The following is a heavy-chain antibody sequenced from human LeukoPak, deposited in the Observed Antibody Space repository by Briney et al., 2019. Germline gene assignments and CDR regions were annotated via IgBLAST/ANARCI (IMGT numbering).Heavy chain of an antibody. CDR3: VTESLDPGTSRVDFDY. V-gene: IGHV3-15*01. J-gene: IGHJ4*02. CDR2: IKIKADGGTT. CDR1: GFTFTAAW. D-gene: IGHD3-10*01. Sequence: GGSLRLSCAASGFTFTAAWMSWVRQAPGKGLEWVGRIKIKADGGTTEYAAPVKGRFTISRDDSQSTLFLHMNSLKAEDTAVYFCVTESLDPGTSRVDFDYWGQGTPVTVSS.